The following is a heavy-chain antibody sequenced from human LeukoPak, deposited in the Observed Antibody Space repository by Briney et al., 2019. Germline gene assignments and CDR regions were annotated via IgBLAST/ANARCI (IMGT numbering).Heavy chain of an antibody. CDR3: AKVGYCSSTSCYEWPRGSHTMDV. CDR2: ISGSGGST. J-gene: IGHJ6*04. D-gene: IGHD2-2*01. Sequence: PGGSLRLSCAASGFTFSSYAMSWVRQAPGKGLEWVSAISGSGGSTYYADSVKGRFTISRDNSKNTLYLQMNSLRAEDTAVYYCAKVGYCSSTSCYEWPRGSHTMDVWGKGTTVTVSS. CDR1: GFTFSSYA. V-gene: IGHV3-23*01.